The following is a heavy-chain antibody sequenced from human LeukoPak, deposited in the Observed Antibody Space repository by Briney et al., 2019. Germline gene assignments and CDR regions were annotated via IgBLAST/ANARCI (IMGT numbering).Heavy chain of an antibody. D-gene: IGHD4-17*01. CDR1: GFTVSSNY. CDR2: IYSGGST. J-gene: IGHJ4*02. Sequence: GGSLRLSCAASGFTVSSNYMSWVRQAPGKGLEWVSVIYSGGSTYYADSVKGRFTISRDNSKNTLYLQMNSLRAEDTAVYYCARDSPPTVTTDYWGQGTLVTVSS. V-gene: IGHV3-66*01. CDR3: ARDSPPTVTTDY.